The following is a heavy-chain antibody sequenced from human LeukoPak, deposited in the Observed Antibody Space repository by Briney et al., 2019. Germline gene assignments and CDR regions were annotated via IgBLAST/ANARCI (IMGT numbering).Heavy chain of an antibody. J-gene: IGHJ3*01. CDR1: GGSIGSSF. D-gene: IGHD1-26*01. CDR3: VRDRSGTYYNFDV. V-gene: IGHV4-59*13. CDR2: ISYNGRT. Sequence: PSETLSLTCSVFGGSIGSSFWNWIRLPPGTGLEWNGYISYNGRTNYRPSLTSRVIISIDTSKNQLSLNLTSVTAADTALYYCVRDRSGTYYNFDVWGQGTMVSVSA.